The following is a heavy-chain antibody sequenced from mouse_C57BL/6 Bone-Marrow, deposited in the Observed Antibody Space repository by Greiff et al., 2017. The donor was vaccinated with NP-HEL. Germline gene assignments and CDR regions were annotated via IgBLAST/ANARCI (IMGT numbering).Heavy chain of an antibody. Sequence: VQLQQSGAELARPGASVKLSCKASGYTFTSYGISWVKQRTGQGLEWIGEIYPRSGNTYYNEKFKGKATLTADKSSSTAYMELRSLTSEDSAVYFCARDDYGSSYCWYFEVWGTGTTVTVSS. V-gene: IGHV1-81*01. CDR3: ARDDYGSSYCWYFEV. J-gene: IGHJ1*03. CDR2: IYPRSGNT. CDR1: GYTFTSYG. D-gene: IGHD1-1*01.